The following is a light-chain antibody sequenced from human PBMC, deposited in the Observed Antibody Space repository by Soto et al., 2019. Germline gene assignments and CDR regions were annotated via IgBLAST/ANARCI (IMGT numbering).Light chain of an antibody. V-gene: IGLV1-44*01. Sequence: QAVVSQPPSASGTPGQRVTISCSGSSCNIGSKTVNWYQQLPGTVPKLLIYTGYQRPSGVPDRFSGSKSGTSASLAISGLQSEDGADYYCAAWDASLNGYVFGTGTKVTVL. CDR3: AAWDASLNGYV. CDR1: SCNIGSKT. CDR2: TGY. J-gene: IGLJ1*01.